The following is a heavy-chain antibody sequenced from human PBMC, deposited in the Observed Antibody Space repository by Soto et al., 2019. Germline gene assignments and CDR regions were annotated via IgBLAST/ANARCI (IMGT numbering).Heavy chain of an antibody. J-gene: IGHJ4*02. CDR3: ARLPLYSYAQFDY. CDR2: IYYSGST. Sequence: QVQLQESGPGLVKPSETLSLTCTVSGGSISSYYWSWIRQPPGKGLEWIGYIYYSGSTNYNPSLKSRVTISVDTSKNQFSLKLSSVTAADTAVYYCARLPLYSYAQFDYWGQGTLVTVSS. V-gene: IGHV4-59*08. CDR1: GGSISSYY. D-gene: IGHD5-18*01.